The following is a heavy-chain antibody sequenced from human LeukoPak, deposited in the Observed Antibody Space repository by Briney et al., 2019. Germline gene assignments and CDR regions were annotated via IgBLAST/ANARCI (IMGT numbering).Heavy chain of an antibody. CDR2: IIPIFGTA. CDR3: ARDAGYCSSTSCSDNFDY. V-gene: IGHV1-69*13. D-gene: IGHD2-2*01. Sequence: ASVKVSCKASGGTFISYAISWVRQAPGQGLEWMGRIIPIFGTANYAQKFQGRVTITADESTSTAYMELSSLRSEDTAVYYCARDAGYCSSTSCSDNFDYWGQGTLVTVSS. CDR1: GGTFISYA. J-gene: IGHJ4*02.